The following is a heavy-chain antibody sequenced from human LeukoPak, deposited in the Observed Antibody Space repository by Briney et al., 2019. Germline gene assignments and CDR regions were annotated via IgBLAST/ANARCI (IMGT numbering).Heavy chain of an antibody. CDR2: INPNSGGT. CDR1: GYTFTGYY. V-gene: IGHV1-2*02. J-gene: IGHJ4*02. CDR3: ARDGTFLYDFWSGYYGD. D-gene: IGHD3-3*01. Sequence: ASVKVSCKASGYTFTGYYMHWVRQAPGQGLEWMGWINPNSGGTNYALKFQGRVTMTRDTSISTAYMELSRLRSDDTAVYYCARDGTFLYDFWSGYYGDWGQGTLVTVSS.